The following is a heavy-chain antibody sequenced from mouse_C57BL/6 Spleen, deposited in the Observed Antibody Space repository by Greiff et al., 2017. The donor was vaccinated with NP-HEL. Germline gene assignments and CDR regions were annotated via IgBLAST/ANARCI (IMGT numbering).Heavy chain of an antibody. D-gene: IGHD3-2*02. CDR2: INPSSGYT. J-gene: IGHJ4*01. Sequence: VQLQQSGAELARPGASVKMSCKASGYTFTSYTMHWVKQRPGQGLEWIGYINPSSGYTKYNQKFKDKATLTADKSSSTAYMQLSSLTSEDSAVYYCARRRAQATIYAMDYWGQGTSVTVSS. CDR1: GYTFTSYT. V-gene: IGHV1-4*01. CDR3: ARRRAQATIYAMDY.